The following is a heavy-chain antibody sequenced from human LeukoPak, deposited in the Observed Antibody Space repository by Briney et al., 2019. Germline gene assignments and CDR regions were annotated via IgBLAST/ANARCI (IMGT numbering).Heavy chain of an antibody. J-gene: IGHJ4*02. V-gene: IGHV4-31*03. Sequence: PSETLSLTCTVSGGSISSGGYYWSWIRQHPGKGLEWIGYIYYSGSTYYNPSLKSRVTISVDTSRKQFSLKLSSVTAADTAVYYCARVTVTGASDDYWGQGTLVTVSS. CDR3: ARVTVTGASDDY. CDR1: GGSISSGGYY. CDR2: IYYSGST. D-gene: IGHD4-17*01.